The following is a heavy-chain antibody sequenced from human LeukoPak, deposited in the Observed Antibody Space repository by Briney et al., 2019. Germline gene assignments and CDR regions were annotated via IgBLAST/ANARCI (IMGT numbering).Heavy chain of an antibody. CDR1: GYTFTSYV. J-gene: IGHJ4*02. CDR2: ISAYNGNT. V-gene: IGHV1-18*01. D-gene: IGHD3-9*01. CDR3: ARTFYDSLTGYYLFDY. Sequence: ASVKVPCKASGYTFTSYVISWVRQAPVQGLEGMGWISAYNGNTNYAQKIQGRVTMTTETSTRTTYMELRSLRSDDTAVYYCARTFYDSLTGYYLFDYWGQGTLVTVSS.